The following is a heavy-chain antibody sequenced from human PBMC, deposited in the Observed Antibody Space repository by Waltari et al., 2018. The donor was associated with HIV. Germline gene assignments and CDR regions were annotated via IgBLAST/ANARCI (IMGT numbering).Heavy chain of an antibody. CDR2: IDWDDDK. CDR3: ARSFMVRGVIITNHFDY. V-gene: IGHV2-70*15. J-gene: IGHJ4*02. D-gene: IGHD3-10*01. Sequence: QVTLRESGPALVKPTQTLTLTCTFSGFSLSTSGMCVSWIRQPPGKALEWLARIDWDDDKYYSTSLKTMLTISKDTSKNQVVITMTNMDPVDTATYYCARSFMVRGVIITNHFDYWGQGTLVTVSS. CDR1: GFSLSTSGMC.